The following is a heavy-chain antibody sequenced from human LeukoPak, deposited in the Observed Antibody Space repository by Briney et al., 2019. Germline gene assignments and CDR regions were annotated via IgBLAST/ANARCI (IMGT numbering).Heavy chain of an antibody. V-gene: IGHV1-2*02. Sequence: ASVKVSCKASGYTFTGYYMHWVRQAPGQGLEWMGWINPNSGGTNYAQKFQGRVTMTRDTSNSTAYMELSRLRSDDTAVYYCARVRWLQLPFDYWGQGTLVTVSS. CDR2: INPNSGGT. CDR3: ARVRWLQLPFDY. D-gene: IGHD5-12*01. CDR1: GYTFTGYY. J-gene: IGHJ4*02.